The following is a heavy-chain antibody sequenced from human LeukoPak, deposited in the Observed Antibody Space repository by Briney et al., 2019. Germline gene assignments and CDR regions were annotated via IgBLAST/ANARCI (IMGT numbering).Heavy chain of an antibody. CDR3: ARYRCKTTSGSEDTDAFDM. D-gene: IGHD2/OR15-2a*01. V-gene: IGHV1-2*02. CDR2: INPNSGAT. Sequence: ASVKVSCKASGYTFTAYYMQWVRQAPGQGLEWMGWINPNSGATKYAQKFQGRVTMTRDTSISTAYMELSRLRSDDTAVYYCARYRCKTTSGSEDTDAFDMWGQGTMVTVSS. J-gene: IGHJ3*02. CDR1: GYTFTAYY.